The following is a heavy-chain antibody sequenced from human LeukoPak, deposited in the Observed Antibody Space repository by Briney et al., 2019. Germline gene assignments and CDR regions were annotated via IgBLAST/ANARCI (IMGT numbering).Heavy chain of an antibody. D-gene: IGHD3-3*01. V-gene: IGHV4-34*01. CDR2: INHSGRT. CDR3: ARATTYYDFWSGYQNWFDP. CDR1: GGSFSGYY. Sequence: SETLSLTCAVYGGSFSGYYWSWIRQPPGKGLEWIGEINHSGRTNYNPSLKSRVTISVDTSKNQFSLKLSSVTAADTAVYYCARATTYYDFWSGYQNWFDPWGQGTLVTVSS. J-gene: IGHJ5*02.